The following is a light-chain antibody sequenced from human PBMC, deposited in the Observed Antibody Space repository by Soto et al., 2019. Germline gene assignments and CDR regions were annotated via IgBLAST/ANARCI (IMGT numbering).Light chain of an antibody. J-gene: IGKJ1*01. CDR3: QQYKGP. Sequence: DIQMTQSPSTLSASVGDRVTITCRASQIISSWLAWYQQKPGKAPKLLIYDDSSLESGVPARFSGSVSGTEFTHTISSLQPDDCATYYCQQYKGPFGQGTKVEIK. CDR2: DDS. CDR1: QIISSW. V-gene: IGKV1-5*01.